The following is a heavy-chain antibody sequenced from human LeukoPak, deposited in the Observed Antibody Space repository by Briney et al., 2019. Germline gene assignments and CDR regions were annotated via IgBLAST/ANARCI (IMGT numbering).Heavy chain of an antibody. V-gene: IGHV3-23*01. CDR2: ISGSGGST. Sequence: GGSLRLSCAASGFTFSSYAMSWVRQAPGKGLEWVSAISGSGGSTYYADSVKGRFTISRDNSKNTLYLQMNSLRAEDTAVYDCAKTRAAAGIPRDYFDYWGQGTLVTVSS. CDR3: AKTRAAAGIPRDYFDY. J-gene: IGHJ4*02. CDR1: GFTFSSYA. D-gene: IGHD6-13*01.